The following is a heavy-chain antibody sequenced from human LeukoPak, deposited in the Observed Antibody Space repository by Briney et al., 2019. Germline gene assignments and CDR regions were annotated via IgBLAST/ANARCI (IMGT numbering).Heavy chain of an antibody. D-gene: IGHD4-11*01. V-gene: IGHV7-4-1*02. J-gene: IGHJ3*02. CDR1: GYTFTSYA. CDR2: INTNTGNP. Sequence: ASVKVSCKASGYTFTSYAMNWVRQAPGQGLEWMGWINTNTGNPTYAQGFTGRFVFSLDTSVSTAYLQISSLKASDTAMYYCARRSVPEKTSPSTFDIWGQGTMVTVSS. CDR3: ARRSVPEKTSPSTFDI.